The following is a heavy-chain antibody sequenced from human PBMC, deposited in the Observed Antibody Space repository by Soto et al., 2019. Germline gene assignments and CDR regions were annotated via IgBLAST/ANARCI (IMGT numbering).Heavy chain of an antibody. CDR3: AKALGYCSGGSCYPPGYYYGMDV. CDR1: GFTFSSFG. J-gene: IGHJ6*02. Sequence: QVQLVESGGGVVQPGRSLRLSCAASGFTFSSFGMHWVRQAPGKGLEWVAVISYDGNNKYYADSVKGRFTISRDNSKNTLYLNMNSLGAEDTAVYYCAKALGYCSGGSCYPPGYYYGMDVWGQGTTVTVSS. V-gene: IGHV3-30*18. CDR2: ISYDGNNK. D-gene: IGHD2-15*01.